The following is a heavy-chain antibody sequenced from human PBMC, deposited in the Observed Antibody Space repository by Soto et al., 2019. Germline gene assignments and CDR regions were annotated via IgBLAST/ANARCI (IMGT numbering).Heavy chain of an antibody. J-gene: IGHJ3*02. CDR1: GGSISSSSYY. CDR2: IYYSGST. CDR3: ARHRVLGWNDVWLGVFDI. D-gene: IGHD1-1*01. Sequence: SETLSLTCTVSGGSISSSSYYWGWIRQPPGKGLEWIGSIYYSGSTYYNPSLKSRVTISVDTSKNQFSLKLSSVTAADTAVYYCARHRVLGWNDVWLGVFDIWGQRTTVTVSS. V-gene: IGHV4-39*01.